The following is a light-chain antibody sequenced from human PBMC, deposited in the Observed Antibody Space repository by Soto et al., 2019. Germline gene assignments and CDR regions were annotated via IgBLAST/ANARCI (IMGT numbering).Light chain of an antibody. CDR1: QSVSSY. CDR2: DAS. CDR3: QQRSNWPWT. V-gene: IGKV3-11*01. J-gene: IGKJ1*01. Sequence: EIVLTQSPATLSLSPGERATLSCRASQSVSSYLAWYQQKPGQAPRLLIYDASNRATGIPARFSGSGSGTDVTLTISSREPEDFAVYYCQQRSNWPWTFGQGTKVEIK.